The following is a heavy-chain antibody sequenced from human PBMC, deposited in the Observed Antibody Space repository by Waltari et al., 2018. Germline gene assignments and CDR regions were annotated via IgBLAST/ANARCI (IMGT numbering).Heavy chain of an antibody. Sequence: QVQLQQWGAGLLKPSETLSPTCAVYGGSFSGYYWSCIRQPPGNGLEWIGEINHSGSTNYNPSLKSRVSISIDTSKNQFSLKLSSVTAADTAVYYCARAGAWYAFDIWGQGTMVTVSS. J-gene: IGHJ3*02. CDR2: INHSGST. D-gene: IGHD6-19*01. V-gene: IGHV4-34*01. CDR1: GGSFSGYY. CDR3: ARAGAWYAFDI.